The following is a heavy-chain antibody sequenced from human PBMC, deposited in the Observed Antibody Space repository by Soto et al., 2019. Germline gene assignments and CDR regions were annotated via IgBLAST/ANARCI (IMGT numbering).Heavy chain of an antibody. D-gene: IGHD2-2*01. Sequence: PGGSLRLSCAASGFTFSNYWMYWVRQAPGKSLEWVANIKQDGSEKYYVDSVKGRFTISRDNAKNSLYLQMNSLRADDTAVYYCAGRSPQPQYFFDYWGQGTLVTVSS. CDR2: IKQDGSEK. J-gene: IGHJ4*02. CDR1: GFTFSNYW. CDR3: AGRSPQPQYFFDY. V-gene: IGHV3-7*05.